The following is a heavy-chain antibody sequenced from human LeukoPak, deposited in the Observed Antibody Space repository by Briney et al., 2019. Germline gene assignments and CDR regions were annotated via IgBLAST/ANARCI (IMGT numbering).Heavy chain of an antibody. CDR1: GGSISNTNW. Sequence: SGTLSLTCGVSGGSISNTNWWTWVRQPPGKGLEWIGEVNLQGSTNYNPSLKSRVTISLDTSKNQFSLKLTSVTAADTAVYYCSRAGTGFNIPGAYWGQGTLVTVSS. J-gene: IGHJ4*02. CDR2: VNLQGST. D-gene: IGHD1-14*01. CDR3: SRAGTGFNIPGAY. V-gene: IGHV4-4*02.